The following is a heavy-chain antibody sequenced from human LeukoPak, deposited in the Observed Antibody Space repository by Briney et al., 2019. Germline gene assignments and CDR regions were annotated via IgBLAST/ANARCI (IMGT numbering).Heavy chain of an antibody. CDR3: ARSDTHHIHSSSWHFDY. J-gene: IGHJ4*02. V-gene: IGHV4-59*01. D-gene: IGHD6-13*01. Sequence: SETLSLTCSVSGGSIGTNYWSWIRHVPGKGLEWIGYSSYSGSPNYNPSLKSRVTISVETSKTQFSLYLNSVTAADTAVYYCARSDTHHIHSSSWHFDYWGQGTLVTVSS. CDR2: SSYSGSP. CDR1: GGSIGTNY.